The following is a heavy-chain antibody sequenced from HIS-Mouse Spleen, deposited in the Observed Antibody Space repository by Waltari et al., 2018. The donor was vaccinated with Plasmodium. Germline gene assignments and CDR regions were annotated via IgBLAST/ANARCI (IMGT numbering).Heavy chain of an antibody. Sequence: EVQLVESGGGLVKPGGSLRLSCAASGFTFSSYTMHWVRQAPGKGLEWVSSISSSSSYIYYADSVKGRFTISRDNAKNSLYLQMNSLRAEDTAVYYCARDPPLSITGDLDAFDIWGQGTMVTVSS. D-gene: IGHD7-27*01. V-gene: IGHV3-21*01. CDR1: GFTFSSYT. CDR2: ISSSSSYI. CDR3: ARDPPLSITGDLDAFDI. J-gene: IGHJ3*02.